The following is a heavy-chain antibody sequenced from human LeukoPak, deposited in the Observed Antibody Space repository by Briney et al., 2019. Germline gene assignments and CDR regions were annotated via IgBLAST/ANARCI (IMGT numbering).Heavy chain of an antibody. CDR2: IYPGDSDT. CDR1: GYYFSDYW. J-gene: IGHJ4*02. V-gene: IGHV5-51*01. Sequence: GESLKISCKGSGYYFSDYWIGWVRQMPGKGLEWMGIIYPGDSDTRYSPSFQGQVTISADKSISTAYLQWSSLKASDTAMYYCARQSAAGTVYFDYWGQGTLVTVSS. D-gene: IGHD6-13*01. CDR3: ARQSAAGTVYFDY.